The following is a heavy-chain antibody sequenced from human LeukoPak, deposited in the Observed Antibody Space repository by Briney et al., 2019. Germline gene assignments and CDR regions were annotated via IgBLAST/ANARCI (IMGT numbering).Heavy chain of an antibody. J-gene: IGHJ6*02. V-gene: IGHV1-18*01. D-gene: IGHD6-19*01. CDR2: ISAYNGNT. Sequence: ASVKVSCKASGGTFSSYAISWVRQAPGQGLEWMGGISAYNGNTNYAQKLQGRVTMTTDTSTSTAYMELRSLRSDGTAVYYCARDSVVAGYYYYGMDVWGQGTTVTVSS. CDR1: GGTFSSYA. CDR3: ARDSVVAGYYYYGMDV.